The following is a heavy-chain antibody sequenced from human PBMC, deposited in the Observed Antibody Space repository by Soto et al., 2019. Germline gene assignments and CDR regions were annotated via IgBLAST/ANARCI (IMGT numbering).Heavy chain of an antibody. J-gene: IGHJ4*02. Sequence: EVQLLESGGGLVQPGGSLRLSCAASGFTFSSYAMSWVRQAPGKGLEWVSAISGSGGSTYYADSVKGRFTTSRDNSRKTRYLQLTSLGAGDTAVEDSAVLISVCYFKLWRLGTLVSFSS. D-gene: IGHD3-16*01. CDR1: GFTFSSYA. V-gene: IGHV3-23*01. CDR2: ISGSGGST. CDR3: AVLISVCYFKL.